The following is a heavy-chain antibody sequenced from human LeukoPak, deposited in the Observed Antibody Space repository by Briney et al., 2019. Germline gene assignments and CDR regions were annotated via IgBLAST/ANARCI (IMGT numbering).Heavy chain of an antibody. CDR3: AREDYGSQNDY. Sequence: SEKVSCKASGGTFISYAISWVRQAPGQGREWMGRIIPIFGTANYAQKFQGRVTITTDESTSTAYMELSSLRSEDTAVYYCAREDYGSQNDYWGQGTLVTVSS. J-gene: IGHJ4*02. CDR2: IIPIFGTA. CDR1: GGTFISYA. D-gene: IGHD4-17*01. V-gene: IGHV1-69*05.